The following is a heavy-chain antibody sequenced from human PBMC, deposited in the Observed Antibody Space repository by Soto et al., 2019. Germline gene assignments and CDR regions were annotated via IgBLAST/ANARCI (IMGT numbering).Heavy chain of an antibody. Sequence: GGSLRLSCAASGFTFSSYSMNWVRQAPGKGLEWVSSISSSSSYIYYADSVKGRFTISRDNAKNSLYLQMNSLRAEDTAVYYCARDRPSIIIGANAFDIWGQGTMVTVSS. V-gene: IGHV3-21*01. CDR3: ARDRPSIIIGANAFDI. CDR1: GFTFSSYS. J-gene: IGHJ3*02. D-gene: IGHD6-6*01. CDR2: ISSSSSYI.